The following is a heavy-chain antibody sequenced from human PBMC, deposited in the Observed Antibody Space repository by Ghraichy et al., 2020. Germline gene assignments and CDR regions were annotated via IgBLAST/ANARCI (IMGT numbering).Heavy chain of an antibody. J-gene: IGHJ3*02. CDR1: GLTVSSSY. D-gene: IGHD3-16*01. CDR2: IYSGGTT. Sequence: GGSLRLSCAASGLTVSSSYMSWVRQAPGKGLEWVSIIYSGGTTNYADSVKGRFTISSDNSKNTLHLQMNSLRSEDTAVYFCAREDVVLRFGGVSPGAFDISGQGTIVTVSS. V-gene: IGHV3-53*01. CDR3: AREDVVLRFGGVSPGAFDI.